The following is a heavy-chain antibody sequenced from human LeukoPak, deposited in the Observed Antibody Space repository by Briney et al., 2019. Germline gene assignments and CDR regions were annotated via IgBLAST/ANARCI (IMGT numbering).Heavy chain of an antibody. V-gene: IGHV4-31*03. Sequence: PSQTLSLTCTVSGDSIPSGAHCLSWIRQHPGKGLEWLGHIYDSGSTYYNPSLMSRVTISVDTSKNQLSLKLRFVTAADTAVYYCASVGTTTHAFDFWGQGTMVTVSS. CDR3: ASVGTTTHAFDF. D-gene: IGHD1-26*01. CDR2: IYDSGST. J-gene: IGHJ3*01. CDR1: GDSIPSGAHC.